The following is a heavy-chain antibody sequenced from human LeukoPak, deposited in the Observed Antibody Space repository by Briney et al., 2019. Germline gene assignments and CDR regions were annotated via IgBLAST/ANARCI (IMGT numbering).Heavy chain of an antibody. V-gene: IGHV1-69*13. D-gene: IGHD3-22*01. Sequence: SAKVSCKASGYTFTSNYIHWVRQAPGQGLEWMGGIIPIFGTANYAQKFQGRVTITADESTSTAYMELSSLRSEDTAVYYCARGRSSGYYYALGYWGQGTLVTVSS. CDR1: GYTFTSNY. CDR3: ARGRSSGYYYALGY. CDR2: IIPIFGTA. J-gene: IGHJ4*02.